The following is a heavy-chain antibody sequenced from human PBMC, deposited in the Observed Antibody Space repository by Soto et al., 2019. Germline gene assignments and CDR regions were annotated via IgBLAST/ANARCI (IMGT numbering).Heavy chain of an antibody. J-gene: IGHJ6*04. CDR2: IYYSGST. V-gene: IGHV4-59*01. Sequence: PSETLSLTCTVSGGSISSYYWSWIRQPPGKGLEWIGYIYYSGSTNYNPSLKSRVTISVDTSKNQFSLKLSSVTAADTAVYYCARGTTDMDVWGKGTTVTVLL. D-gene: IGHD4-17*01. CDR1: GGSISSYY. CDR3: ARGTTDMDV.